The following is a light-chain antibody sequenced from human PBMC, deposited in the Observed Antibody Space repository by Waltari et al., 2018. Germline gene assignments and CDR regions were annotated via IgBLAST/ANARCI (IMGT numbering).Light chain of an antibody. CDR2: LGS. V-gene: IGLV3-21*02. J-gene: IGLJ3*02. CDR1: NIGSRS. Sequence: SSVLTQAPSVSVAPGQTATVTCGGDNIGSRSVHWYQQKPGRAPVQVVCLGSDRPSGIPDRFAGSKAGNAATLTLSRVEAGYEADYYCHVWDANTVMFGGGTKLTVL. CDR3: HVWDANTVM.